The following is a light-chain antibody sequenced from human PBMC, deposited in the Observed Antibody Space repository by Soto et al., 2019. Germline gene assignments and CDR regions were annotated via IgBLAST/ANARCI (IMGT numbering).Light chain of an antibody. J-gene: IGLJ3*02. CDR3: ISYTKTNTWL. V-gene: IGLV2-14*01. CDR1: RSDIGTYDY. CDR2: KVS. Sequence: QSALTQPASVSGSPGQSITISCTGTRSDIGTYDYVSWYQHHPDKAPKLIIYKVSDRPSGVSDRFSGSKSGNTASLTTSGLQAEDDADYYCISYTKTNTWLFGGGTKLTVL.